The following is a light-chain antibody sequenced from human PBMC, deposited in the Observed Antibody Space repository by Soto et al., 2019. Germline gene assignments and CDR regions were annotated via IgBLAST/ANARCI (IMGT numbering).Light chain of an antibody. CDR3: QQYVTSSPRT. CDR2: GIS. Sequence: EIVLTQSPGTLSLSPGERATLSCRASHPISSSYLAWYQQKPGQAPRLLMYGISRRATGIPDRFSGSGSGTDFSLTITRLEPEDFAVYYCQQYVTSSPRTFGQGTKVEIK. V-gene: IGKV3-20*01. CDR1: HPISSSY. J-gene: IGKJ1*01.